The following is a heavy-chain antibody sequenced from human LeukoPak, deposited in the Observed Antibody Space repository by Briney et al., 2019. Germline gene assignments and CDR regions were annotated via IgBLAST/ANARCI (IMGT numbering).Heavy chain of an antibody. CDR1: GGSISSYY. V-gene: IGHV4-4*07. D-gene: IGHD3-10*02. CDR2: IYTSGST. Sequence: SETLSLTCTVSGGSISSYYWSWIRQPAGMGLEWIGRIYTSGSTNYNPSLTSRVTMSIDTSENQFSLILSSVTAADTAVYYCARYARVPVDWGQGTLVTVFS. CDR3: ARYARVPVD. J-gene: IGHJ4*02.